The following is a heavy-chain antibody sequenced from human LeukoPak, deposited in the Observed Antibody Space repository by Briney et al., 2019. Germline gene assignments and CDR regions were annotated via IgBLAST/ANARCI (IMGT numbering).Heavy chain of an antibody. D-gene: IGHD3-3*01. Sequence: GGSLRLSCAASGFTFDDYGMSWVRQAPGKGLEWVSGINWNGGSTGYADSVKGRFTISRDNAKNSLYLQMNSLRAEDTALYYCAREGRAYDFRSGYYIFYFDYWGQGTLVTVSS. CDR1: GFTFDDYG. CDR3: AREGRAYDFRSGYYIFYFDY. V-gene: IGHV3-20*04. CDR2: INWNGGST. J-gene: IGHJ4*02.